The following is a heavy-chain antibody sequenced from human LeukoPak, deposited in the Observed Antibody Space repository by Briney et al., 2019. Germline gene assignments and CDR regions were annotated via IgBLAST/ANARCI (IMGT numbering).Heavy chain of an antibody. J-gene: IGHJ5*02. CDR3: AREGLDYWFDP. V-gene: IGHV1-18*01. CDR1: GYTFTSYG. CDR2: ISANDGNT. D-gene: IGHD3/OR15-3a*01. Sequence: ASVKVSCKASGYTFTSYGISWVRQAPGQGLEWMGWISANDGNTDYPQKLQGRVTMTTDTSTSTAYVELSSLRSEDTAVYYCAREGLDYWFDPWGQGTLVTVSS.